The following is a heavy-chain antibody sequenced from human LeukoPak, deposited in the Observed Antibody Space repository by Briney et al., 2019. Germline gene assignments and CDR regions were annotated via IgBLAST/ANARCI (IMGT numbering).Heavy chain of an antibody. CDR2: IYYSGST. CDR3: ASRSSIWSGYQDTLYYFDS. Sequence: PSETLSLTCTVSGGSISSYYWSWIRQPPGKRLEWIGHIYYSGSTNYNPSLKSRVTISVDTSKNQFSLKLSSVTAADTAVYYCASRSSIWSGYQDTLYYFDSWGQGTLVAVSS. J-gene: IGHJ4*02. CDR1: GGSISSYY. V-gene: IGHV4-59*01. D-gene: IGHD3-3*01.